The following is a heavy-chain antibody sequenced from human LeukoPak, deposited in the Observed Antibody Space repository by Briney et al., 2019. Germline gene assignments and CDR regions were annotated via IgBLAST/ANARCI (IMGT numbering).Heavy chain of an antibody. D-gene: IGHD6-19*01. Sequence: GGSLRLSCAASGFTFSSYSMNWVRQAPGKGLEWVSSISSSSDYIYYADSVKGRFTISRDNAKNLLYLQMNSLRAEDTAVYYCAKVAVARYADYWGQGTLVTVSS. CDR3: AKVAVARYADY. CDR2: ISSSSDYI. V-gene: IGHV3-21*01. CDR1: GFTFSSYS. J-gene: IGHJ4*02.